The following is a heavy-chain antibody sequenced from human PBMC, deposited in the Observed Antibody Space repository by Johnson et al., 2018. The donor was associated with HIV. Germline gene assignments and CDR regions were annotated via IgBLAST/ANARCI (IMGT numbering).Heavy chain of an antibody. CDR2: ISWNSGSI. CDR1: GFTFDDYA. CDR3: AREATGTTNAFYM. D-gene: IGHD1-7*01. V-gene: IGHV3-9*01. J-gene: IGHJ3*02. Sequence: VQLVESGGGLVQPGRSLRLSCAASGFTFDDYAMHWVRQAPGKGLEWVSGISWNSGSIGYAESVKGRFTISRDNAKNSLYMQMTSLKTEDTALYYCAREATGTTNAFYMWGQGTMVTVSS.